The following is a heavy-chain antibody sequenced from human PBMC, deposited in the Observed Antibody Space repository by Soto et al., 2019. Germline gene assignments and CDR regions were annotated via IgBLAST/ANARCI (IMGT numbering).Heavy chain of an antibody. CDR3: ARDQGVAAAGITWFDP. CDR2: IHSSGST. V-gene: IGHV4-4*07. CDR1: GASMNSYH. D-gene: IGHD6-13*01. Sequence: SETLSLTCTVSGASMNSYHWSWIRQPAGKGLEWVGHIHSSGSTNYNPSLKSRVTMSVDTSKNQFSLRLMSLTAADTAVYYCARDQGVAAAGITWFDPWGQGSLVTVSS. J-gene: IGHJ5*02.